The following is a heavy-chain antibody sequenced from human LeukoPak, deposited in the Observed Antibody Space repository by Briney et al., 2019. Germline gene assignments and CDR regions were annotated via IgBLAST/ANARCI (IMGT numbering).Heavy chain of an antibody. V-gene: IGHV4-59*08. D-gene: IGHD2-21*02. CDR3: AKQLQSNWFDP. Sequence: SETLSLTCTVSGGSISSYYWSWIRQAPGKGLEWIGYHTGTTNYNPSLKSRVSISVDTSKGQFSLNLTSVTAADTAIYYCAKQLQSNWFDPWGRGILVTVSS. J-gene: IGHJ5*02. CDR2: HTGTT. CDR1: GGSISSYY.